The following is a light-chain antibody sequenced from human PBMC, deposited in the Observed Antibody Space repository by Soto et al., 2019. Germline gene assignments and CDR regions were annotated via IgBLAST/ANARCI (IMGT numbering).Light chain of an antibody. CDR1: KSVSNTY. V-gene: IGKV3-20*01. CDR2: GAS. J-gene: IGKJ5*01. CDR3: QQYSTSVT. Sequence: EHVVTQSPGHLSLSPGERATLSCGASKSVSNTYLAWYQQKPGHSPRLLIYGASTRATGTTDRFSGSVSGTDFTLNINSLEHDDFAVYLCQQYSTSVTFGQGTRLEIK.